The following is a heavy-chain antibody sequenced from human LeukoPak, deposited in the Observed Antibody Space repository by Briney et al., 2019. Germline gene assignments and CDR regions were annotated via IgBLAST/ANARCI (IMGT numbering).Heavy chain of an antibody. Sequence: KASGYTFTSYAMNWVRQAPGQGLEWMGWINTNTGNPTYAQGFTGRFVFSLDTSVNTAYLQISSLKAEDTAVYFCASRSYCSTTICYTTYFNYWGQGTLVTVSS. J-gene: IGHJ4*02. V-gene: IGHV7-4-1*02. CDR1: GYTFTSYA. CDR2: INTNTGNP. D-gene: IGHD2-2*01. CDR3: ASRSYCSTTICYTTYFNY.